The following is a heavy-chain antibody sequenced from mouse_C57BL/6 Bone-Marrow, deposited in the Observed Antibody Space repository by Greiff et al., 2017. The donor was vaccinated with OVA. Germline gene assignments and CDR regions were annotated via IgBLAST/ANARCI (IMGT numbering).Heavy chain of an antibody. V-gene: IGHV1-15*01. J-gene: IGHJ2*01. CDR3: TKTAQATPGY. Sequence: QVQLKQSGAELVRPGASVTLSCKASGYTFTDYEMHWVKQTPVHGLEWIGAIDPETGGTAYNQKFKGKAILTADKSSSTAYMELRSLTSEDSAVYYCTKTAQATPGYWRQGTTLTVSS. D-gene: IGHD3-2*02. CDR2: IDPETGGT. CDR1: GYTFTDYE.